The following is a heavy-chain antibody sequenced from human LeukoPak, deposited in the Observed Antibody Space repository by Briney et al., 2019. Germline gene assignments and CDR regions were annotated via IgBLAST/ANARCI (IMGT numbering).Heavy chain of an antibody. V-gene: IGHV3-7*05. CDR1: GFTFNSYW. CDR3: ARGGGSPDY. J-gene: IGHJ4*02. D-gene: IGHD2-15*01. CDR2: EKEDGSEE. Sequence: TGGSLRLSCAASGFTFNSYWMTWVPQAPGRGLEWVASEKEDGSEEYYVDSVKGRVNIFRDNAKNSLYLQMNNLRGEDTAVYYCARGGGSPDYWGQGTLVTVST.